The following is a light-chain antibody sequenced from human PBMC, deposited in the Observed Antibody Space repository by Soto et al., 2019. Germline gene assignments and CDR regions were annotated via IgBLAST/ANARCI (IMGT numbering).Light chain of an antibody. CDR3: QQYDNLLIA. Sequence: DIQLTQSPSSLSASVGDRVTITCQASQDITNYLNWYQQKPGKAPKLLIYDASNLETGVPSRFSGSGFGTDFTFTISSLQPEDIATYYCQQYDNLLIAFGQGTRLYIK. CDR1: QDITNY. J-gene: IGKJ5*01. V-gene: IGKV1-33*01. CDR2: DAS.